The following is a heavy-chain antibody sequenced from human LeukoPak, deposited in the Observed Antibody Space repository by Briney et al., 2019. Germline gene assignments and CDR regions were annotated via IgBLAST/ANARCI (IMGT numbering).Heavy chain of an antibody. V-gene: IGHV3-7*01. CDR2: INGDGSEG. Sequence: GGSLRLSCAASGFTFDNYWMTWVRQAPGKGLEWVANINGDGSEGFYVDSVKGRLTISRDNAKNSLYLQMNSLRPADTAFYYCARGVAPDAFDIWGQGTMVTVSS. CDR1: GFTFDNYW. D-gene: IGHD2-15*01. J-gene: IGHJ3*02. CDR3: ARGVAPDAFDI.